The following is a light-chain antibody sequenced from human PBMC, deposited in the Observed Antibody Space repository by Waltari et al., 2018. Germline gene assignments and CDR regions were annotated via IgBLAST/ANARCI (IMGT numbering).Light chain of an antibody. Sequence: VLTQSRGTLSLPPGARATLSRRASQSVHNYLAWYQQKPGQAPRLLIYNALHRATGIPARFSGSGSGTDFTLTISRLQPEDFGVYYCQQRGNWITFGQGTRLEIK. CDR2: NAL. V-gene: IGKV3-11*01. CDR3: QQRGNWIT. J-gene: IGKJ5*01. CDR1: QSVHNY.